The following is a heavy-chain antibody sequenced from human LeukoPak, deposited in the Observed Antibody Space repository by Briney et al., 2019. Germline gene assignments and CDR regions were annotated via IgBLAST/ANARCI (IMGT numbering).Heavy chain of an antibody. V-gene: IGHV3-21*01. CDR2: ISSSSVYM. CDR1: GFTFSSYS. Sequence: PGGSLRLSCAASGFTFSSYSMNWVRQAPGKGLEWVSSISSSSVYMYYADSVKGRFTISRDNAKNSLYLQMNSLRAEDTAVYYCARDDSSELYCTNGVCSPVAFDYWGQGTLVTVSS. J-gene: IGHJ4*02. D-gene: IGHD2-8*01. CDR3: ARDDSSELYCTNGVCSPVAFDY.